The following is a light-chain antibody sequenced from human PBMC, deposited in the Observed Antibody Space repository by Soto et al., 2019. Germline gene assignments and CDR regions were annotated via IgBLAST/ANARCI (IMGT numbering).Light chain of an antibody. CDR1: QSVSRR. CDR2: RTS. V-gene: IGKV3-15*01. CDR3: QHYNSYSEA. J-gene: IGKJ1*01. Sequence: TQSPGTLSLSPGGRATLSCSASQSVSRRLAWYQQRPGQSPRLLMFRTSSRATGFPARFSGSGSGTEFTLTISSLQPDDFATYYCQHYNSYSEAFGQGTKVDIK.